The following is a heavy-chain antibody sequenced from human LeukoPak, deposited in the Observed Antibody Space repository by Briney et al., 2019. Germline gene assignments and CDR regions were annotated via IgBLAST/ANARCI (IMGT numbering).Heavy chain of an antibody. D-gene: IGHD3-22*01. CDR3: ARGGYYYDSSGRRNWFDP. Sequence: ASVKVSCKASGYTFTGYYMHWVRQAPGQGLEWMGWINPNSSGTNYAQKFQGRVTMTRDTSISTAYMELSRLRSDDTAVYYCARGGYYYDSSGRRNWFDPWGQGTLVTVSS. CDR1: GYTFTGYY. J-gene: IGHJ5*02. CDR2: INPNSSGT. V-gene: IGHV1-2*02.